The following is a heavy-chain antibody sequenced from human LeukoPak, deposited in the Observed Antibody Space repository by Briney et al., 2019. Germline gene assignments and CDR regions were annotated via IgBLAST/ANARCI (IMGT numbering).Heavy chain of an antibody. Sequence: GGSLRLSCAASGFTFSSCAMSWVRQAPGKGLEWVAFIRYDGSNKYYADSVKGRFTISRDNSKNTLYLQMNSLRAEDTAVYYCAKEGTPPYSSSWYASWFDPWGQGTLVTVSS. CDR1: GFTFSSCA. J-gene: IGHJ5*02. CDR3: AKEGTPPYSSSWYASWFDP. D-gene: IGHD6-13*01. V-gene: IGHV3-30*02. CDR2: IRYDGSNK.